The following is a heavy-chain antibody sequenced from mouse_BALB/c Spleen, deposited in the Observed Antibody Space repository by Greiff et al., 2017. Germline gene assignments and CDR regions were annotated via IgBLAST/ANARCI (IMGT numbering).Heavy chain of an antibody. Sequence: EVKLVESGGDLVKPGGSLKLSCAASGFTFSSYGMSWVRQTPDKRLEWVATISSGGSYTYYPDSVKGRFTISRDNAKNTLYLQMSSLKSEDTAMYYCARSGYDGYAMDYWGQGTSVTVSS. D-gene: IGHD2-14*01. CDR1: GFTFSSYG. V-gene: IGHV5-6*01. CDR2: ISSGGSYT. J-gene: IGHJ4*01. CDR3: ARSGYDGYAMDY.